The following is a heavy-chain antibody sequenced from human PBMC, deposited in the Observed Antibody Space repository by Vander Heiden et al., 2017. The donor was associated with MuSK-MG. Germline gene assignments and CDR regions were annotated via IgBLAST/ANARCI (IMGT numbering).Heavy chain of an antibody. J-gene: IGHJ6*03. CDR1: GFTFSSYS. D-gene: IGHD6-6*01. CDR2: ISSSSSYI. Sequence: EVQLVESGGGLVKPGGSLRLSCAASGFTFSSYSMNWVRQAPGKGLEWVSSISSSSSYIYYADSVKGRFTISRDNAKNSLYLQMNSLRAEDTAVYYCAREGRGYSSSSLSYYYYMDVWGKGTTVTVSS. CDR3: AREGRGYSSSSLSYYYYMDV. V-gene: IGHV3-21*01.